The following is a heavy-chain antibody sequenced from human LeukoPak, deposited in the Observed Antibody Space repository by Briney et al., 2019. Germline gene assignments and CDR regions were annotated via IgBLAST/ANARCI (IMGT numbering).Heavy chain of an antibody. CDR1: GFTVSSNY. J-gene: IGHJ4*02. Sequence: GGSLRLSCAASGFTVSSNYMSWVRQAPGKGLEWVSVIYSGGSTYYADSVKGRFTISRDNSKNTLYLQMNSLRAEDTAVYYCARGLYGSGSNSFDYWGQGTLVTVSS. CDR3: ARGLYGSGSNSFDY. CDR2: IYSGGST. D-gene: IGHD3-10*01. V-gene: IGHV3-53*01.